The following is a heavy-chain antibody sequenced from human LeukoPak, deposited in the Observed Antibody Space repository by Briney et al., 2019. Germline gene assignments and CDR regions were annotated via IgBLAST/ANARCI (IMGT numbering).Heavy chain of an antibody. Sequence: GGSLRLSCAVSGFTFSSYEMNWVRQAPGKGLEWVSYISSSGSTIYYADSVKGRFTISRDNAKNSLYLQMNSLRAEDTAVYYCAKFATPYCGGDCSPGYFDYWGQGTLVTVSS. CDR1: GFTFSSYE. V-gene: IGHV3-48*03. D-gene: IGHD2-21*02. CDR3: AKFATPYCGGDCSPGYFDY. J-gene: IGHJ4*02. CDR2: ISSSGSTI.